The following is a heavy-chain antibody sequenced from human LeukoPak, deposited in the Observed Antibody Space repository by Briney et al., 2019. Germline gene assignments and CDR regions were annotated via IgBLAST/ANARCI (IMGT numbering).Heavy chain of an antibody. CDR3: ATTLTVTTGFC. CDR2: IKEDGSGK. J-gene: IGHJ4*02. D-gene: IGHD4-17*01. CDR1: GFTFSSYW. Sequence: GGSLRLSCAASGFTFSSYWMSWVRQAPGKGLERVANIKEDGSGKYYVDSVKGRFTISRDNAENSLYLQMHSLRAEDTAVYYCATTLTVTTGFCWGQGTLVTVSS. V-gene: IGHV3-7*01.